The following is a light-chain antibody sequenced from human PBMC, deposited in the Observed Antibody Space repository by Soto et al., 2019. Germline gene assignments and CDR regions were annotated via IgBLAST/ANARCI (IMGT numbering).Light chain of an antibody. V-gene: IGLV1-51*02. CDR2: EDN. CDR3: VTWDGNLSAGV. CDR1: SSNIENNY. J-gene: IGLJ2*01. Sequence: QSVLTQPPSVSAAPGQTVTISCSGGSSNIENNYVSWYQHFPGTAPKLLIYEDNNRPLGIPDRFSGSKSGTSATLGITGLQTGDEADYYCVTWDGNLSAGVFGGGTKLNVL.